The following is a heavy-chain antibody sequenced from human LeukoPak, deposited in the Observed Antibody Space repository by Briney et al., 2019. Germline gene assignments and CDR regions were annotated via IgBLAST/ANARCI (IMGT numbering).Heavy chain of an antibody. V-gene: IGHV1-8*02. CDR2: MNPNSGNS. CDR3: ARGQTEYDSSGSHYHNGMDV. D-gene: IGHD3-22*01. J-gene: IGHJ6*02. CDR1: GGTFSSYA. Sequence: GASVKVSCKASGGTFSSYAISWVRQAPGQGLEWMGWMNPNSGNSGYAQKFQGRVTMTRSTSLNTAYMELSSLRSEDTAVYYCARGQTEYDSSGSHYHNGMDVWGQGTTVTVSS.